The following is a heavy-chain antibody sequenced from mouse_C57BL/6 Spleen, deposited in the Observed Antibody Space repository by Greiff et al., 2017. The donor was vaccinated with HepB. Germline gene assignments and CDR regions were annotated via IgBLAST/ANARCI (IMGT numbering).Heavy chain of an antibody. J-gene: IGHJ2*01. CDR3: AREAGQGYFDY. CDR2: ISDGGSYT. Sequence: EVQLVESGGGLVKPGGSLKLSCAASGFTFSSYAMSWVRQTPEKRLEWVATISDGGSYTYYPDNVKGRFTISRDNVKNNLYLQMSHLKSEDTAMYYCAREAGQGYFDYWGQGTTLTVSS. V-gene: IGHV5-4*01. CDR1: GFTFSSYA.